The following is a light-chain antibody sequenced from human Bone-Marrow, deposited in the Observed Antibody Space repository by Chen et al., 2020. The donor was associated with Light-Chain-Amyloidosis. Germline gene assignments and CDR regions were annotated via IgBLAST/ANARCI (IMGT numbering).Light chain of an antibody. CDR2: RDT. V-gene: IGLV3-25*03. Sequence: SYELTQPPSLSVSPGQTARLTCSGDDLPKKYAYWYQQKPGQAPVLVIHRDTERPSGISERFSGSSSGTTATLTISGVQAEDEADYHCQSADSSGTYEVIFGGGTKLTVL. CDR1: DLPKKY. CDR3: QSADSSGTYEVI. J-gene: IGLJ2*01.